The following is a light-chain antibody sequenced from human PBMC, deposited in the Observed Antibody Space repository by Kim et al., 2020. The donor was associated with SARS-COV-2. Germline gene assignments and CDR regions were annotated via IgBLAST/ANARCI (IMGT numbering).Light chain of an antibody. CDR1: QRVGTH. CDR3: QQYNKWPLYT. V-gene: IGKV3-15*01. CDR2: GAS. J-gene: IGKJ2*01. Sequence: VSPGEGVTLSCRASQRVGTHLAWYQQKPGHAPRLLISGASTRATGIPARFSGSGSGTEFTLTISSLQSEDSAVYYCQQYNKWPLYTFGQGTKLEIK.